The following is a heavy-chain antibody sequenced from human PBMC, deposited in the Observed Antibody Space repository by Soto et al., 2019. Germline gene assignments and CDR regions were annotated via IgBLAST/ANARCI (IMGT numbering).Heavy chain of an antibody. CDR2: IRSKAYGGTT. CDR1: GFTFSNYA. D-gene: IGHD6-13*01. J-gene: IGHJ5*02. Sequence: PGGSLRLSCAASGFTFSNYAMSWVRQAPGKGLEWVGFIRSKAYGGTTEYAASVKGRFTISRDDSKSIAYLQMNSLKTEDTAVYYCTSWQQLVIPWGQGTLVTVSS. CDR3: TSWQQLVIP. V-gene: IGHV3-49*04.